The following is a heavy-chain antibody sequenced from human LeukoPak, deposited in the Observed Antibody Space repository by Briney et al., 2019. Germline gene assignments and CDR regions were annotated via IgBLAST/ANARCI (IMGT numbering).Heavy chain of an antibody. J-gene: IGHJ4*02. Sequence: SETLSLTCAVYGGSFSGYYWSWIRQPPGKGLEWIGEINHSGSTNHNPSLKSRVTISVDTSKNQFSLKLSSVTAADTAVYYCARVFSMRPTGPDDYWGQGTLVTVSS. V-gene: IGHV4-34*01. CDR2: INHSGST. CDR1: GGSFSGYY. D-gene: IGHD2/OR15-2a*01. CDR3: ARVFSMRPTGPDDY.